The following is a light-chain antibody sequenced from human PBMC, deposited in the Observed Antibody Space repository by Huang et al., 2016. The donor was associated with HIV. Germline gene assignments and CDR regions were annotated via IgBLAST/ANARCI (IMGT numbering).Light chain of an antibody. CDR3: QQYYTYPHS. CDR2: SAS. CDR1: PGISSY. J-gene: IGKJ2*03. Sequence: AIRLTQSPSSLPASTGDRITITCRASPGISSYLAWYQQKTGKAPKLLISSASTLQSGVPSRFSGSGFGTDFTLTISSLQSEDLGTYHCQQYYTYPHSFGQGTKLEIK. V-gene: IGKV1-8*01.